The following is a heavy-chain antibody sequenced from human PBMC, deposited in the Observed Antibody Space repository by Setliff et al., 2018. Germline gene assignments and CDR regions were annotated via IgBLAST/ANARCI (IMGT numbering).Heavy chain of an antibody. D-gene: IGHD7-27*01. CDR3: VRGTGNPNSFDP. CDR1: GYTFANYY. Sequence: GASVKVSCKASGYTFANYYMHWVRQAPGEGLEWMGIITPSGDDTSYAQKFQGRVTITRDMSTSSVYMELSSLRSEDTALYYCVRGTGNPNSFDPWGQGTQVTVSS. V-gene: IGHV1-46*01. J-gene: IGHJ5*02. CDR2: ITPSGDDT.